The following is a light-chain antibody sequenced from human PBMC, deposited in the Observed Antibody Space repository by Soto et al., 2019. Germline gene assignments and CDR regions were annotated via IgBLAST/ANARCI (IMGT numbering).Light chain of an antibody. CDR1: QSISSW. J-gene: IGKJ1*01. CDR2: KAY. V-gene: IGKV1-5*03. CDR3: QQYNSYSWT. Sequence: DIQMTQSPSTLSASVGDGVTITCRASQSISSWLAWYQQKPGKAPKLLIYKAYSLESGVPSRFSGSGSGTEFTLTISSLQPDDFATYYCQQYNSYSWTFGQGTKVEIK.